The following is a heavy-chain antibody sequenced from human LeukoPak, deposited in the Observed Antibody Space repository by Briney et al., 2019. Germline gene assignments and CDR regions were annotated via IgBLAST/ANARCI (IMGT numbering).Heavy chain of an antibody. CDR2: ISYSGTT. CDR1: GGSISSYY. Sequence: KSSETLSLTCTVSGGSISSYYWSWIRQPPGKGLEWIGYISYSGTTKYNPSLKSRVATAIDTSKNQFSLKLNSVTATDTAVYYCARHPSSYFDYWGQGTLVTVSS. J-gene: IGHJ4*02. CDR3: ARHPSSYFDY. D-gene: IGHD2-2*01. V-gene: IGHV4-59*08.